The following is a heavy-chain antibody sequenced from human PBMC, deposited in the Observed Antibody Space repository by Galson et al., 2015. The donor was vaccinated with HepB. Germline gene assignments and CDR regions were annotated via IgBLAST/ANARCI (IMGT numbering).Heavy chain of an antibody. V-gene: IGHV1-69*13. CDR3: ARARRDGYTAYYYYYGMDV. CDR2: IIPIFGTA. J-gene: IGHJ6*02. CDR1: GGTFSSYA. Sequence: SVKVSCKASGGTFSSYAISWVRQAPGQGLEWMGGIIPIFGTANYAQKFQGRVTITADESTSTAYMELSSLRSEDTAAYYCARARRDGYTAYYYYYGMDVWGQGTTVTVSS. D-gene: IGHD5-24*01.